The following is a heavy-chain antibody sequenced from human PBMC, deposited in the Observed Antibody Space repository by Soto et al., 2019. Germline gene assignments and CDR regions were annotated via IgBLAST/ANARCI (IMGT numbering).Heavy chain of an antibody. Sequence: QVQLVQSGAEVKNAGASVKVSCKASGYTFTRYGIGWARQAPGQGLEWMGWINTYNGNTNYAQNVQGRVTQTTDTSTSTAYMELRSLRSNDTAIYYCAMVDVYVTPSPQDVWGQGTTVIVSS. J-gene: IGHJ6*02. D-gene: IGHD3-16*01. V-gene: IGHV1-18*01. CDR1: GYTFTRYG. CDR2: INTYNGNT. CDR3: AMVDVYVTPSPQDV.